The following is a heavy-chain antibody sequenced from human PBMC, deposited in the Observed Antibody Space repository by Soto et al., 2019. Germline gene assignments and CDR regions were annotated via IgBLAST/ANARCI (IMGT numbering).Heavy chain of an antibody. Sequence: QVHLVQSGAEVKKAGSSVKVSCKASGGTVSSYAITWVRQAPGKGLEWMGVFIPIFVSAHYAQKFQGRVTITADESTSTAYMELSGLRSEDTAIYYCARAAGRFGELYWFDPWGQGTLVTVSS. CDR2: FIPIFVSA. CDR1: GGTVSSYA. J-gene: IGHJ5*02. D-gene: IGHD3-10*01. V-gene: IGHV1-69*01. CDR3: ARAAGRFGELYWFDP.